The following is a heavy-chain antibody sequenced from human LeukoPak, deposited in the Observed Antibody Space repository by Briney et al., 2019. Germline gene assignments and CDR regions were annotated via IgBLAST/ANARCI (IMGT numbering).Heavy chain of an antibody. Sequence: GGSLRLSCAASGFTFSSYGMHWVRQAPGKGLEWVAVIWYDGSNKYYADSVKGRFTISRDNSKNTLYLQMNSLRAEDTAVYYCARVGYYDSSGYLDYWAREPWSPSPQ. D-gene: IGHD3-22*01. CDR1: GFTFSSYG. CDR2: IWYDGSNK. CDR3: ARVGYYDSSGYLDY. J-gene: IGHJ4*02. V-gene: IGHV3-33*01.